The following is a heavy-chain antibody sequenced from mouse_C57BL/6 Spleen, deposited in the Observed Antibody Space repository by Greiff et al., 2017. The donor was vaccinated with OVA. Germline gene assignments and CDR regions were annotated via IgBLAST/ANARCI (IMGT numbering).Heavy chain of an antibody. J-gene: IGHJ4*01. CDR3: ARAYDAMDY. D-gene: IGHD2-12*01. V-gene: IGHV1-55*01. CDR1: GYTFTSYW. Sequence: QVQLKQPGAELVKPGASVKMSCKASGYTFTSYWITWVKQRPGQGLEWIGDIYPGSGSTNYNEKFKSKATLTVDTSSSTAYMQLSSLTSEDAAVYYCARAYDAMDYWGQGTSVTVSS. CDR2: IYPGSGST.